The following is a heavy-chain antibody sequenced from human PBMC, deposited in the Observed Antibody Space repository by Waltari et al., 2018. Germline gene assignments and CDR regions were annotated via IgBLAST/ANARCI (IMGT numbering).Heavy chain of an antibody. CDR1: GFTFSSYG. V-gene: IGHV3-30*02. Sequence: QVQLVESGGGVVQPGGSLRLSCSASGFTFSSYGMPWVGQAPGKGREWLAFIRYDGSNKYYADSVKGRFTISRDNSKNTLYLQMNSLRAEDTAVYYCANFYDSSTYYFDYWGQGTLVTVSS. CDR2: IRYDGSNK. J-gene: IGHJ4*02. CDR3: ANFYDSSTYYFDY. D-gene: IGHD3-22*01.